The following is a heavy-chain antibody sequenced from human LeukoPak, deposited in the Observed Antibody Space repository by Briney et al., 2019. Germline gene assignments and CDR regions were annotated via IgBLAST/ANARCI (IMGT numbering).Heavy chain of an antibody. Sequence: RAGGSLRLSCAASGFTFSSYAMSWVRQAPGKGLEWVANIKQDGSEKYYVDSVKGRFTISRDNAKNSLYLQMNSLRAEDTAVYYCAREIRYYDILTGYYTRFDYWGQGTLVTVSS. J-gene: IGHJ4*02. V-gene: IGHV3-7*01. D-gene: IGHD3-9*01. CDR1: GFTFSSYA. CDR3: AREIRYYDILTGYYTRFDY. CDR2: IKQDGSEK.